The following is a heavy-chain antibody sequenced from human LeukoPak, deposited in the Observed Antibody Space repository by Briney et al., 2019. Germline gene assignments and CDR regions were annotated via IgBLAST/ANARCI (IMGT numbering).Heavy chain of an antibody. D-gene: IGHD6-13*01. J-gene: IGHJ4*02. Sequence: SGTLSLTCTVSGISISSSSYYWGWIGQPPGKGLDWSGSIYYSGGTYYNPSPMSRVTISVDTSKNQFSLKLSSGTAADTAVYYCARHGDSSSWYLTPFDYWGQGTLVTVSS. V-gene: IGHV4-39*01. CDR1: GISISSSSYY. CDR2: IYYSGGT. CDR3: ARHGDSSSWYLTPFDY.